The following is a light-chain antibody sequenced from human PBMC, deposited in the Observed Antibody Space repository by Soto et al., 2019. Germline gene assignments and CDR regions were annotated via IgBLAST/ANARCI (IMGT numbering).Light chain of an antibody. CDR2: LNSDGSH. V-gene: IGLV4-69*01. J-gene: IGLJ3*02. CDR1: SGHSSYA. CDR3: QTWSTGIRV. Sequence: QSVLTQSPSASASLGASVKLTCTLSSGHSSYAIAWHQQQPEKGPRYLMKLNSDGSHSKGDGIPDRFSGSSSGTERYLTIASLQSEDEADYYCQTWSTGIRVFGGGTTVTVL.